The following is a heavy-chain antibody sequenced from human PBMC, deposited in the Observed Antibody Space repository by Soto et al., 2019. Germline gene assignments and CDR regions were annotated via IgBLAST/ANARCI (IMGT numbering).Heavy chain of an antibody. J-gene: IGHJ4*02. CDR1: GGSISSYY. V-gene: IGHV4-59*08. Sequence: TSETLSLTCTVSGGSISSYYWSWIRQPPGKGLEWIGYIYYSGSTNYNPSLKSRVTISVDTSKNQFSLKLSSVTAADTAVYYCARHRSEWTILDYWGQGTLVTVSS. CDR3: ARHRSEWTILDY. CDR2: IYYSGST. D-gene: IGHD3-3*01.